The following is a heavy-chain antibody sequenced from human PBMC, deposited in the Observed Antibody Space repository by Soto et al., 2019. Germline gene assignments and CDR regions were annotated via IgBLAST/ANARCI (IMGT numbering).Heavy chain of an antibody. D-gene: IGHD2-2*01. CDR2: IDPSDSYT. V-gene: IGHV5-10-1*01. J-gene: IGHJ6*02. Sequence: GESLKISCKGSGYSFTSYWISWVRQMPGKGLEWMGRIDPSDSYTNYSPSFQGHVTISADKSISTAYLQWSSLKASDTAMYYCARRERCCSSTSCSYYYYYGMDVWGQGTTVTVSS. CDR3: ARRERCCSSTSCSYYYYYGMDV. CDR1: GYSFTSYW.